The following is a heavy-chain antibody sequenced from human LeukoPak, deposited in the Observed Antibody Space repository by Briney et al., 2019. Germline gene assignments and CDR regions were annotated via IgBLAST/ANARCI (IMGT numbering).Heavy chain of an antibody. V-gene: IGHV4-39*01. D-gene: IGHD3-10*01. CDR3: ARTRYYYNSRSYGAPYYFDY. J-gene: IGHJ4*02. CDR1: GGSISSSSYY. CDR2: IYYSGST. Sequence: SETLSLTCTVSGGSISSSSYYWGWSRQPPGKGLEWIGSIYYSGSTYYNPSLKSRVTISVDTSKNQFSLKLSSVTAADTAVYYCARTRYYYNSRSYGAPYYFDYWGQGTLVTVSS.